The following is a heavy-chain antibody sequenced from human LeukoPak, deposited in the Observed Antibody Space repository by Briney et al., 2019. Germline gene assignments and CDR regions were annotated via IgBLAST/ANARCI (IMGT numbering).Heavy chain of an antibody. V-gene: IGHV3-21*01. J-gene: IGHJ6*02. CDR2: ISSSSSYI. CDR1: GFTFSNYS. D-gene: IGHD4-17*01. Sequence: GGSLRLSCAASGFTFSNYSMNWVRQAPGKGLEWVSSISSSSSYIYYADSVKGRFTISRDNAKNSLYLQMNSLRAEDTAVYYCARADYGDSDYYYYYGMDVWGQGTTVTVSS. CDR3: ARADYGDSDYYYYYGMDV.